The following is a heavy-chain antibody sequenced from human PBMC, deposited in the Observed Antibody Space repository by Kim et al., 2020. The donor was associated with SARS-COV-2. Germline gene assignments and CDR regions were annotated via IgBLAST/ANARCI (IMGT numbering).Heavy chain of an antibody. J-gene: IGHJ4*02. Sequence: LKSRVTILVDTSKNQFSLKLSSVTAADTAVYYCARGGAKYGSGDAGTFDYWGQGTLVTVSS. V-gene: IGHV4-59*09. CDR3: ARGGAKYGSGDAGTFDY. D-gene: IGHD3-10*01.